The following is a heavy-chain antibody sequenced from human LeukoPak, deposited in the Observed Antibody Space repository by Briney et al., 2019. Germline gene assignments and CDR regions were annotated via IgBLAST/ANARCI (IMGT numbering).Heavy chain of an antibody. CDR3: ARDYYDSSGYGFDY. D-gene: IGHD3-22*01. CDR1: GGSLSSGDYY. V-gene: IGHV4-30-4*01. Sequence: SETLSLTCTVSGGSLSSGDYYWSWIRQPPGTGLEWIGYIYYSGSTYYNPSLKSRVTISVDTSKNQFSLKLSSVTAADTAVYYCARDYYDSSGYGFDYWGQGTLVTVSS. CDR2: IYYSGST. J-gene: IGHJ4*02.